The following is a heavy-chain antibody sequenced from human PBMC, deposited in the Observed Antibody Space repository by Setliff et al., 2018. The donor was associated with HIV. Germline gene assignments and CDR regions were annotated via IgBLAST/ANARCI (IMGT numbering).Heavy chain of an antibody. CDR2: IYPGDSEI. J-gene: IGHJ3*01. D-gene: IGHD3-10*01. CDR3: ARRYKYYYATTGCTFDL. V-gene: IGHV5-51*01. CDR1: GYSFTSYW. Sequence: GESLKISCKGSGYSFTSYWIGWVRQMAGKGLGWMGIIYPGDSEIRYSPSFQGQVTISADKSISTAYLRWSSLQASDTAMYYCARRYKYYYATTGCTFDLWGQGTMVTVSS.